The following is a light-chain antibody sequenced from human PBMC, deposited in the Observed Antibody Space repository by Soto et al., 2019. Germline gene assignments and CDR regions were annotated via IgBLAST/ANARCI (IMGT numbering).Light chain of an antibody. CDR2: GAS. V-gene: IGKV3-11*01. CDR3: QQRSNWPPLT. Sequence: PGQRATLSCSASQSISTYLAWYQVKPGQAPRLLIYGASTRATGTPARFSGSGSGKEFSLTISSLEPEDFAVYYCQQRSNWPPLTFGGGTKVDIK. CDR1: QSISTY. J-gene: IGKJ4*01.